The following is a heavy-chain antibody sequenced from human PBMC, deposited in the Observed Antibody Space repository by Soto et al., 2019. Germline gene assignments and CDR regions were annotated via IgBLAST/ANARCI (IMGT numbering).Heavy chain of an antibody. D-gene: IGHD3-10*01. CDR3: ARGPMVRGYFDY. Sequence: SETLSLTCAVNGGSLSGYYWSWIRQSPGKGLEWIGEINHRGSSDYNPSLKSRVTISIDASKNHVTLELTSVTAADTAVYYCARGPMVRGYFDYWGQGTLVTVSS. CDR2: INHRGSS. V-gene: IGHV4-34*01. J-gene: IGHJ4*02. CDR1: GGSLSGYY.